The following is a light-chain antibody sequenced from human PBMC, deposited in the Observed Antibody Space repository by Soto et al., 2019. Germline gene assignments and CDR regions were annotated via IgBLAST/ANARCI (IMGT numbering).Light chain of an antibody. CDR2: GAS. Sequence: EVVLTQSPATLSLSPGERAALSCRASQSVSSYLAWYQQKPGQAPRLLIFGASTRATGTPARFSGSGSGTEFTLTISSLQSEDFAVYYCQHYNEWPPWTFGQGTKVDIK. CDR1: QSVSSY. V-gene: IGKV3-15*01. CDR3: QHYNEWPPWT. J-gene: IGKJ1*01.